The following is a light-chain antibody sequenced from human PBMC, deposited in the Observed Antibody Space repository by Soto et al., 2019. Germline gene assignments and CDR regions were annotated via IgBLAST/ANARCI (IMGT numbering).Light chain of an antibody. V-gene: IGKV1-5*03. CDR1: QSISSW. CDR2: KAS. CDR3: QQYNSYPLT. Sequence: DIQMTQSPSTLSASVGDRVTITCRANQSISSWLAWYQQKPGKAPNLLIYKASSLESGVPSRFSGSRSGTEFTLTISSLQPDDFATYYCQQYNSYPLTFGGGTKVEIK. J-gene: IGKJ4*01.